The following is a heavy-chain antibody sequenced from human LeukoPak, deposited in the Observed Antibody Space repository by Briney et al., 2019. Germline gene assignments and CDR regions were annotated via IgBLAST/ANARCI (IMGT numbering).Heavy chain of an antibody. CDR1: GGSFSGYY. CDR2: INHSAST. Sequence: SETLSLTCAVYGGSFSGYYWSWVRQPPGKGLEWVGEINHSASTNYNPSLKSRVTISVDTSKNQFSLKLSSVTAADTAVYYCARVYSSGWYFDYWGQGTLVTVSS. V-gene: IGHV4-34*01. J-gene: IGHJ4*02. D-gene: IGHD6-19*01. CDR3: ARVYSSGWYFDY.